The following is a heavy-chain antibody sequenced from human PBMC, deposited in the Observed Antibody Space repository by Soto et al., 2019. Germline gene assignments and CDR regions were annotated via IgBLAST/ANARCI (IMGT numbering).Heavy chain of an antibody. Sequence: QVQLQQWGAGLLKPSETLSLTCAVYGGSFSGYYWSWIRPPPGKGLEWSGEINHSGSTNYNPSLKSRVTISVDTSKNQFSLKLSSVTAADTAVYYCARRQRVRTAYSSSWYLFDYWGQGTLVTVSS. V-gene: IGHV4-34*01. J-gene: IGHJ4*02. CDR2: INHSGST. D-gene: IGHD6-13*01. CDR3: ARRQRVRTAYSSSWYLFDY. CDR1: GGSFSGYY.